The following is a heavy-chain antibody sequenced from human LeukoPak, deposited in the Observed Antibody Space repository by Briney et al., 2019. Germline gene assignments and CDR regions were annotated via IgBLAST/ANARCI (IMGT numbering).Heavy chain of an antibody. J-gene: IGHJ4*02. CDR1: GYTLSDSI. CDR2: ISSSSSTI. V-gene: IGHV3-48*02. Sequence: PGGSLTLSCAAAGYTLSDSIMSWVPPAPWKGLRWVSYISSSSSTIYYADSVKGRFTISRDNAKNSLYLQMNSLRDEDTAVYYCARTRPGYYFDYWGQGTLVTVSS. D-gene: IGHD7-27*01. CDR3: ARTRPGYYFDY.